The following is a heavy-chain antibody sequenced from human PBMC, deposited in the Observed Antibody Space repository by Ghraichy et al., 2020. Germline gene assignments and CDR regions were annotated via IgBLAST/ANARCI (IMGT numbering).Heavy chain of an antibody. V-gene: IGHV1-3*01. CDR1: GYTFTSYA. Sequence: ASVKVSCKASGYTFTSYAMHWVRQAPGQRLEWMGWINAGNGNTKYSQKFQGRVTITRDTSASTAYMELSSLRSEDTAVYYCARARAAADAVDYYYYYMDVWGKGTTVTVSS. D-gene: IGHD6-13*01. CDR2: INAGNGNT. CDR3: ARARAAADAVDYYYYYMDV. J-gene: IGHJ6*03.